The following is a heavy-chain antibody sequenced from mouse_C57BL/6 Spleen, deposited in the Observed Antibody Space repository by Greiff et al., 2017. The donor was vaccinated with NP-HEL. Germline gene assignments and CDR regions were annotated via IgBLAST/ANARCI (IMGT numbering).Heavy chain of an antibody. V-gene: IGHV1-55*01. J-gene: IGHJ4*01. CDR3: ASGVTTVVATDAMDY. CDR2: IYPGSGST. Sequence: QVQLQQPGAELVKPGASVKMSCKASGYTFTSYWITWVKQRPGQGLEWIGDIYPGSGSTNYNEKFKSKATLTVDTSSSTAYMQLSSLTSEDSAVYYCASGVTTVVATDAMDYWGQGTSVTVSS. D-gene: IGHD1-1*01. CDR1: GYTFTSYW.